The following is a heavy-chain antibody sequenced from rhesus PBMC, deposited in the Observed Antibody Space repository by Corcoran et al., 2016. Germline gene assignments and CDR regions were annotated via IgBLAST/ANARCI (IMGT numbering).Heavy chain of an antibody. V-gene: IGHV4-160*01. D-gene: IGHD4-29*01. CDR3: ARERYTVAAKDY. J-gene: IGHJ4*01. Sequence: QVQLQESGPGLVKPSETLSLTCAVSGGSISSNYWSWIRQAPGKGLEWIGRIYGCGGSTDHNPSLESRVTISTDTSKNQFSLKLSSVTAADTAVYYCARERYTVAAKDYWGQGVLVTVSS. CDR1: GGSISSNY. CDR2: IYGCGGST.